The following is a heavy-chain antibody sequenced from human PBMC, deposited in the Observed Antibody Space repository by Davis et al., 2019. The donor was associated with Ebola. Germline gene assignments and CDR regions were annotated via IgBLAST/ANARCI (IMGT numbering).Heavy chain of an antibody. Sequence: GESLKISCAASGFTFSSYWMSWVRQAPGKGLEWVANIKPDGSEKYYVDSVKGRFTISRDNAKNSLYLQMNSLRAEDTAVYYCARVGGYVVGATFVYWGQGTLVTVSS. CDR1: GFTFSSYW. CDR3: ARVGGYVVGATFVY. J-gene: IGHJ4*02. CDR2: IKPDGSEK. V-gene: IGHV3-7*03. D-gene: IGHD1-26*01.